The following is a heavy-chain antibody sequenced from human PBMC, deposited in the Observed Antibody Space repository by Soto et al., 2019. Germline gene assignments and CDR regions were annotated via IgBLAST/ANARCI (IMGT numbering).Heavy chain of an antibody. J-gene: IGHJ6*02. D-gene: IGHD6-6*01. CDR2: IYYSGST. CDR3: ARFGSSAEGSYYYYGMDV. Sequence: TLSLTCTVSGGSISSSSYYWGWICQPPGKGLEWIGSIYYSGSTYYNPSLKSRVTISVDTSKNQFSLKLSSVTAADTAVYYCARFGSSAEGSYYYYGMDVWGQGTMVTVSS. V-gene: IGHV4-39*01. CDR1: GGSISSSSYY.